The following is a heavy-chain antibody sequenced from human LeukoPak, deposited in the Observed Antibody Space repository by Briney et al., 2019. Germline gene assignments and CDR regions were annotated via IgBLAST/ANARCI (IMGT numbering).Heavy chain of an antibody. CDR3: ARDYSYYYDSSGYSGDY. D-gene: IGHD3-22*01. V-gene: IGHV4-34*01. CDR1: GGSFSGYY. CDR2: INHSGST. J-gene: IGHJ4*02. Sequence: PSETLSLTCAVYGGSFSGYYWSWIRQPPGKGLEWIGEINHSGSTNYNPSLKSRVTISVDTSKNQFSLKLSSVTAADTAVYYCARDYSYYYDSSGYSGDYWGQGALVTVSS.